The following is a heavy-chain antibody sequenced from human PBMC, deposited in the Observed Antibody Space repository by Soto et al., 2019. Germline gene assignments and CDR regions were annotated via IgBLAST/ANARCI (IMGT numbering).Heavy chain of an antibody. J-gene: IGHJ5*02. CDR3: ARDWVPAAMFRHRNWFDP. CDR2: INHSGST. CDR1: GGSFSGYY. D-gene: IGHD2-2*01. V-gene: IGHV4-34*01. Sequence: SETLSLTCAVYGGSFSGYYWSWIRQPPGKGLEWIGEINHSGSTNYNPSLKSRVTISVDTSKNQFSLKLSSVTAADTAVYYCARDWVPAAMFRHRNWFDPWGQGTLVTVSS.